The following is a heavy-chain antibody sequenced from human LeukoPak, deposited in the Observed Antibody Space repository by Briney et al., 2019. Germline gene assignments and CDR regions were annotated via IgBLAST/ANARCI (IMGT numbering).Heavy chain of an antibody. CDR2: IYYSGSN. J-gene: IGHJ3*02. V-gene: IGHV4-59*01. D-gene: IGHD6-13*01. Sequence: SETLSLTCTVSGGSISSYYWSWLPQPPGKGVEWVGHIYYSGSNNYNPSHKSRVTISVDTTKKQYSQKLSSVTAADTAVYYCARDHGSGSWYGDAFDIWGQGTMVTVSS. CDR3: ARDHGSGSWYGDAFDI. CDR1: GGSISSYY.